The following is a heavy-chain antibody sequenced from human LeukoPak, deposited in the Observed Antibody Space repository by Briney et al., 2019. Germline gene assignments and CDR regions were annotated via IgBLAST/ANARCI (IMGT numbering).Heavy chain of an antibody. J-gene: IGHJ6*02. Sequence: GGSLRLSCAASGFTFSTYWMQCVRQAPGKGLVWVSRINTDGSSTSYADSVKGRFTISRDNANNTLYLQMNSLRAEDTAVYYCAREGRGYYYNYYGMDVWGQGTTVIVSS. CDR1: GFTFSTYW. CDR2: INTDGSST. V-gene: IGHV3-74*01. CDR3: AREGRGYYYNYYGMDV. D-gene: IGHD5-24*01.